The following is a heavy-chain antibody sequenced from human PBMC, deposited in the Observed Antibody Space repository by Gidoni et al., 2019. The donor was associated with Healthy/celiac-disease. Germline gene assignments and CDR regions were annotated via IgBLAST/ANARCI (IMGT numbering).Heavy chain of an antibody. CDR2: IYSGGST. J-gene: IGHJ4*02. CDR3: ARYYYDSSGYSHYFDY. D-gene: IGHD3-22*01. V-gene: IGHV3-66*01. Sequence: EVQLVESGGGLVQPGGSLRLSCAASGFTVSSHYMSWVRQAPGKGLEWVSVIYSGGSTYYADSVKGRFTISRDNSKNTLYLQMNSLRAEDTAVYYCARYYYDSSGYSHYFDYWGQGTLVTVSS. CDR1: GFTVSSHY.